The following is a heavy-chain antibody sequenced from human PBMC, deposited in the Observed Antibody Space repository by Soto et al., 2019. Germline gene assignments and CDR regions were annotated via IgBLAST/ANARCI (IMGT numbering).Heavy chain of an antibody. CDR3: AKSGNNFFDY. Sequence: GGSLRLSCAASGFTISNYAMTWVRQAPGKGLEWVSSISGSGGGTYYADSVKGRFTISRDNSKNTLYLQMNSLRAEDTAVYYCAKSGNNFFDYWGHGALVTVSS. J-gene: IGHJ4*01. CDR2: ISGSGGGT. CDR1: GFTISNYA. D-gene: IGHD3-10*01. V-gene: IGHV3-23*01.